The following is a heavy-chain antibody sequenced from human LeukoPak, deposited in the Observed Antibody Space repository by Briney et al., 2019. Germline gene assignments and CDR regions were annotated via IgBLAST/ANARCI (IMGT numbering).Heavy chain of an antibody. CDR2: VSAYNGNT. V-gene: IGHV1-18*01. D-gene: IGHD3-22*01. Sequence: ASVKVSCKASGYTFTSYGISWVRQAPGQGLEWMGWVSAYNGNTNYAQKLQGRVTMTTDTSTSTAYMELRSLRSDDTILYYCARGYYESCGYYPRYYYYMDVWCKGTKATLTS. J-gene: IGHJ6*03. CDR3: ARGYYESCGYYPRYYYYMDV. CDR1: GYTFTSYG.